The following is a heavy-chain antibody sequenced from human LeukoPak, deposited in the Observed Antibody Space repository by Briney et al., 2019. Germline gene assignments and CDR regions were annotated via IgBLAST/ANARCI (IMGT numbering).Heavy chain of an antibody. J-gene: IGHJ4*02. CDR3: ARPSYGSGIYYLDD. CDR1: VDSPSRSSYY. D-gene: IGHD3-10*01. V-gene: IGHV4-39*01. CDR2: IYYSGST. Sequence: PSETLSLTCTFSVDSPSRSSYYWGWIRQPPGKGLEWIGSIYYSGSTYYNPSLKSRVTISVDTSKNQFSLKLSSVTAADTAVYYCARPSYGSGIYYLDDWGQGTLVTVSS.